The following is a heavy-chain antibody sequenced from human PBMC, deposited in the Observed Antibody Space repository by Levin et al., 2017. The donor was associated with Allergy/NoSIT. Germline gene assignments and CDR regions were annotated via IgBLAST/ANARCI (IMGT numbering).Heavy chain of an antibody. CDR2: INHSGST. V-gene: IGHV4-34*01. CDR3: ARGHGTMAL. Sequence: HSQTLSLTCAVYGGSFSGYYWSWIRQPPGKGLEWIGEINHSGSTNYNPSLKSRVTISVDTSKNQFSLKLSSVTAADTAVYYCARGHGTMALWGQGTLVTVSS. D-gene: IGHD3-10*01. J-gene: IGHJ4*02. CDR1: GGSFSGYY.